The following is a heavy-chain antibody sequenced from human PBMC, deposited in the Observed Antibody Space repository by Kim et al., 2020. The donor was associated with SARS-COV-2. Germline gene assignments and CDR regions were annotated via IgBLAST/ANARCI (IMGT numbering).Heavy chain of an antibody. CDR1: GGSISSGGYY. CDR3: ARVPGYSGYDLWDFDY. CDR2: IYYSGST. Sequence: SETLSLTCTVSGGSISSGGYYWSWIRQHTGKGLEWIGYIYYSGSTYYNPSLKSRVTISVDTSKNQFSLKLSSVTAADTAVYYCARVPGYSGYDLWDFDYWGQGTLVTVSS. V-gene: IGHV4-31*03. J-gene: IGHJ4*02. D-gene: IGHD5-12*01.